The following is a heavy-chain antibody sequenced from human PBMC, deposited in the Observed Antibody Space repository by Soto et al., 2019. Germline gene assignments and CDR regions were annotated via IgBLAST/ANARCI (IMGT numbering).Heavy chain of an antibody. Sequence: QVQLVQSGAEVKKPGSSVKVSCKASGGTFSSYTISWVRQAPGQGLEWMGRIIPILGIANYAQKFQGRVTITADKTTSTVYMELSSLRSEDTAVYYCARVEVVPAANDAFDIWGQGTMVTVSS. CDR3: ARVEVVPAANDAFDI. CDR1: GGTFSSYT. V-gene: IGHV1-69*02. D-gene: IGHD2-2*01. CDR2: IIPILGIA. J-gene: IGHJ3*02.